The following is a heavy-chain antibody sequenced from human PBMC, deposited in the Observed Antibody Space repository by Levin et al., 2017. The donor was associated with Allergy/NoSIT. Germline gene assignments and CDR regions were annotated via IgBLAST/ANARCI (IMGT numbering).Heavy chain of an antibody. J-gene: IGHJ2*01. CDR2: ISSSSSYI. D-gene: IGHD4-11*01. Sequence: GESLKISCAASGFTFSSYSMNWVRQAPGKGLEWVSSISSSSSYIYYADSVKGRFTISRDNAKNSLYLQMNSLRAEDTAVYYCARKWHKRVTTTPRTNWYFDLWGRGTLVTVSS. CDR3: ARKWHKRVTTTPRTNWYFDL. V-gene: IGHV3-21*01. CDR1: GFTFSSYS.